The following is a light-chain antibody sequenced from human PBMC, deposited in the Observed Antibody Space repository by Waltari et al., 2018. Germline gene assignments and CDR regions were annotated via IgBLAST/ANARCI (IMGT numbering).Light chain of an antibody. CDR1: QSVVASSTNKNY. CDR3: HQYYRLPLT. V-gene: IGKV4-1*01. Sequence: DIVMTQSPDSLAVSLGERATINCKSWQSVVASSTNKNYLAWDQQKPGQPTNLRISCAATLESGVPDRVSGSGSGTDFTLTIRSLKAEDVAVYYCHQYYRLPLTFGGGTKVELK. CDR2: CAA. J-gene: IGKJ4*01.